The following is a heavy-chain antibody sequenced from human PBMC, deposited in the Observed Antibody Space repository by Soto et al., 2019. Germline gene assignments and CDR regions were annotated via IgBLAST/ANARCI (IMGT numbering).Heavy chain of an antibody. CDR2: IYWDDDK. CDR1: GFSLSTSGVG. V-gene: IGHV2-5*02. CDR3: AHMQQWLVHGY. D-gene: IGHD6-19*01. Sequence: QITLKASGPTLVKPTQTLTLTCTFSGFSLSTSGVGVGWIRQPPGKALEWLALIYWDDDKRYSPSLKNRLTITKDTSKNQVVLTMTNMDPVDTGTYYCAHMQQWLVHGYWGQGTLVSVSS. J-gene: IGHJ4*02.